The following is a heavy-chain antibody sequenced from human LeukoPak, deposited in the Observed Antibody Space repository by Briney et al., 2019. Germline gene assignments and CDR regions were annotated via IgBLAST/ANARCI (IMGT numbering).Heavy chain of an antibody. CDR1: GFILSSYG. D-gene: IGHD1-26*01. CDR3: GKHDSASDY. CDR2: TRSDGSDK. V-gene: IGHV3-30*02. Sequence: GGSLRLSCVPSGFILSSYGMHWVRQAPGKGLEWVAFTRSDGSDKYYTGSVKGRFTIFRDNSKNTLFLQMNSVRVEDTPVYYCGKHDSASDYWGQGTLVTVSS. J-gene: IGHJ4*02.